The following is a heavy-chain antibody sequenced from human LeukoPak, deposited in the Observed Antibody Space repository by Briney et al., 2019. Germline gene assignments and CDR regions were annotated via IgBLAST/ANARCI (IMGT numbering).Heavy chain of an antibody. D-gene: IGHD6-6*01. CDR3: AKDPGVSIAGRLSSDY. Sequence: QSGGSLRLSCTASGFTFSSYAMSWVRQAPGKGLEWVSAISGSGGSTYYADSVKGRFTISRDNSKNTLYLQMNSLRAEDTAVYYCAKDPGVSIAGRLSSDYWGQGTLVTVSS. V-gene: IGHV3-23*01. CDR2: ISGSGGST. J-gene: IGHJ4*02. CDR1: GFTFSSYA.